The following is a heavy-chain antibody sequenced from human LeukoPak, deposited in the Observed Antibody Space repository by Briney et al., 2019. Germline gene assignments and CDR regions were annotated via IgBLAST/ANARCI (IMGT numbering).Heavy chain of an antibody. V-gene: IGHV1-69*05. D-gene: IGHD1-1*01. CDR2: IIPIVGTA. Sequence: GASVKVSCKASGGTFSSYAISWVRQAPGQGLEWMGRIIPIVGTANYAQKFQGRVTITTDESTSIAYMEVSSLRSEDTAMYYCARDLTNWGQGTLVTVSS. J-gene: IGHJ4*02. CDR3: ARDLTN. CDR1: GGTFSSYA.